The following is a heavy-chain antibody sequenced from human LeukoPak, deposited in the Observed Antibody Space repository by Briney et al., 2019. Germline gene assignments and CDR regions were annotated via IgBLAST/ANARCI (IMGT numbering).Heavy chain of an antibody. CDR3: AKVYSSGWYAFDVLRYYCYYMDV. V-gene: IGHV3-48*03. CDR2: ISSSGSTI. J-gene: IGHJ6*03. CDR1: GFTFSSYE. Sequence: PGGSLRLSCAASGFTFSSYEMNWVRQAPGKGLGWVSYISSSGSTIYYADSVKGRFTISRDNSKNTLYLQMNSLRAEDTAVYYCAKVYSSGWYAFDVLRYYCYYMDVWGKGTTVTISS. D-gene: IGHD6-19*01.